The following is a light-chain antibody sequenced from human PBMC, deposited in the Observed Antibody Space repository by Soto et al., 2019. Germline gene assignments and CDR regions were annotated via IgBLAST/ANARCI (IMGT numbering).Light chain of an antibody. J-gene: IGLJ1*01. V-gene: IGLV2-8*01. CDR2: EVS. CDR3: RSYAGSNNLYV. CDR1: SSDVGGYNY. Sequence: QSALTQPPSASGSPGQSVTISCTGTSSDVGGYNYVSWYQQHPGKAPKLMMYEVSKRPSGVPDRFSGSKSGNTASLTVYGLQAEDEADYYCRSYAGSNNLYVFGTGTKLTVL.